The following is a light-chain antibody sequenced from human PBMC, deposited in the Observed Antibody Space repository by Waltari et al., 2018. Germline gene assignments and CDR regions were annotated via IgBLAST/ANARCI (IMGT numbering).Light chain of an antibody. J-gene: IGLJ2*01. CDR3: GTWDSSLSAVV. V-gene: IGLV1-51*01. Sequence: QSVLTQPPPVSAAPGQKVTISCSGSNSNIGNNYVSWYQQLPGTAPKLLIYDNNKGPPGIPDRFAGSKAATSATLGSTGLQTGDEADYYCGTWDSSLSAVVFGGGTKLTVL. CDR2: DNN. CDR1: NSNIGNNY.